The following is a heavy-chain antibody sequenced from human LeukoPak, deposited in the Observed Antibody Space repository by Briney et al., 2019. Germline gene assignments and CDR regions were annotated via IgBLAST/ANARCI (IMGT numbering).Heavy chain of an antibody. J-gene: IGHJ5*02. Sequence: SETLSLTCTVSGGSISNYYWSWIRQPPGRGLQWIGYIYNRGNTDYNPSLNSRVTISVDTSKNQFSLNLSSVTPADTAVYYCARGIRQWGMAPRFDPWGQGTLVTVSS. CDR3: ARGIRQWGMAPRFDP. D-gene: IGHD3-16*01. V-gene: IGHV4-59*01. CDR2: IYNRGNT. CDR1: GGSISNYY.